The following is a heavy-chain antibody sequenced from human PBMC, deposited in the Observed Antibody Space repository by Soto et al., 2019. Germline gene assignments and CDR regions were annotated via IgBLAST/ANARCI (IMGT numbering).Heavy chain of an antibody. D-gene: IGHD3-10*01. CDR2: IIPIGGTA. Sequence: ASVKVSCKASGGTFSSYAISWVRQAPGQGLEWMGRIIPIGGTANYAQKFQGRVTMTRDTSMSTVYMELSSLRSEDTAVYYCARDQRITMVRGVIITVPSFDYWGQGTLVTVSS. J-gene: IGHJ4*02. V-gene: IGHV1-69*04. CDR3: ARDQRITMVRGVIITVPSFDY. CDR1: GGTFSSYA.